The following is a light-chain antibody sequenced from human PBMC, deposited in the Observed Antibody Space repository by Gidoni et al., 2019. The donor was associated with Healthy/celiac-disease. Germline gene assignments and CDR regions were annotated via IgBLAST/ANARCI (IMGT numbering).Light chain of an antibody. CDR2: DAS. Sequence: DIVLTQSPATLSLSPGESATLSCRASQSVSSYLAWYQQKPGQAPRLLIYDASNRATGIPARFSGSGSGTDFTLTISSLEPEDFAVYYCQQRSNWPPAFXXXTKLEIK. CDR1: QSVSSY. J-gene: IGKJ2*01. CDR3: QQRSNWPPA. V-gene: IGKV3-11*01.